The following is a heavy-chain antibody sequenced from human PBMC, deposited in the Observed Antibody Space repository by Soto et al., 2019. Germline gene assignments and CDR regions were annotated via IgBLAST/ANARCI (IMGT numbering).Heavy chain of an antibody. CDR3: AHRPYGYQFSFDY. CDR1: GFSLSTRGVG. CDR2: VFWDDDI. V-gene: IGHV2-5*02. D-gene: IGHD5-18*01. J-gene: IGHJ4*02. Sequence: QITLKESGPTLVKPTQTLTLTCTFSGFSLSTRGVGVGWIRQPPGKALEWLALVFWDDDIWYSPSLKNRLTTTNDTSKNQVVLTITNMDPLDTATYYSAHRPYGYQFSFDYWGQGTLVTVSS.